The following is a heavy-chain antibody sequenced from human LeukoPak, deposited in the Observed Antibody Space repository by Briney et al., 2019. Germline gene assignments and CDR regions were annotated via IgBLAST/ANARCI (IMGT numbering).Heavy chain of an antibody. J-gene: IGHJ5*02. CDR1: GGSISSHY. V-gene: IGHV4-59*11. CDR3: ARLYDSSGYTNWLDP. Sequence: SETLSLTCTVSGGSISSHYWSWIRQPPGKGLEWIGYIYYSGSAKYNPSLKSRVTISVDTSKNQFSLKLSSVTAEDTAVYYCARLYDSSGYTNWLDPWGQGTLVTVSS. CDR2: IYYSGSA. D-gene: IGHD3-22*01.